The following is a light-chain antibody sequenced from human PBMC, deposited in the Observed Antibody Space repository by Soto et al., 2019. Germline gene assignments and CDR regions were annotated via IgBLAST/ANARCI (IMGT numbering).Light chain of an antibody. CDR1: QSVLYSSNNKNY. Sequence: DIVMTQSPDSLAGSLGERATINCKSSQSVLYSSNNKNYLAWYQQKPGQPPKLLIYWASTRESGVPDRFSGSGSGTDFTLTISSLQAEDVVVYYCQQYYSTPNTFGQGTKLEIK. J-gene: IGKJ2*01. CDR2: WAS. V-gene: IGKV4-1*01. CDR3: QQYYSTPNT.